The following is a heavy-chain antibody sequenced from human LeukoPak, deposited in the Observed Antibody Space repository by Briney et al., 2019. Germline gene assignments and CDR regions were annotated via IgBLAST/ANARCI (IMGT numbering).Heavy chain of an antibody. CDR1: GFTFSSYA. Sequence: GGSLTLSCAASGFTFSSYAMSWVRQAPGKGLEWVSAISGSGGSTYYADSVKGRFTVSRDNAKNSLYLQMNSLRAEDTGLYYCARYCGGGSCFDYWGRGTLVTVSS. D-gene: IGHD2-15*01. J-gene: IGHJ4*02. V-gene: IGHV3-23*01. CDR3: ARYCGGGSCFDY. CDR2: ISGSGGST.